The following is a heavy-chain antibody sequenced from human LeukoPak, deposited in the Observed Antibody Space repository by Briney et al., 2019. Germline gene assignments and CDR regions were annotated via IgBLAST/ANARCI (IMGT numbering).Heavy chain of an antibody. CDR3: ARVEMATIIDY. Sequence: SETLSLTCTVSGGSISSYYWSWIRQPPGKGLEWIGYIYYSGSTNYNPSLKSRVTISVDTSKNQFSLKLSSVTAADTAVYYCARVEMATIIDYWGQGTLVTVSP. CDR1: GGSISSYY. J-gene: IGHJ4*02. V-gene: IGHV4-59*01. D-gene: IGHD5-24*01. CDR2: IYYSGST.